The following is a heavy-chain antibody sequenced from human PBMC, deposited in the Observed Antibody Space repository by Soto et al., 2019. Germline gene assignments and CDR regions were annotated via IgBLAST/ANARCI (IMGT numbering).Heavy chain of an antibody. Sequence: GGSLRLSCAVSGFTFSSYGMHWVRQAPGKGLEWVAVISYDGSNKYYADSVKGRFTISRDNSKNTLYLQMNSLRAEDTAVYYCAKHGSSQLYSSYAMDVWGPGTMVTVSS. D-gene: IGHD5-18*01. CDR1: GFTFSSYG. J-gene: IGHJ6*02. V-gene: IGHV3-30*18. CDR2: ISYDGSNK. CDR3: AKHGSSQLYSSYAMDV.